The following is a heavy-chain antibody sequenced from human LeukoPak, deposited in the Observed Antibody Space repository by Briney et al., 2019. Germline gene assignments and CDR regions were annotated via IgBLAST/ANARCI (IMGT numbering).Heavy chain of an antibody. V-gene: IGHV1-2*02. Sequence: GASVKVSCKASGYTFTGYYMHWVRQAPGQGLEWMGWINPNSGGTNYAQKFQGRVTMTRDTSISTAYMELSRLRSDDTAVYYCARAVLTSRKEWPKGGSRFDYWGQGTLVTVSS. CDR3: ARAVLTSRKEWPKGGSRFDY. CDR1: GYTFTGYY. J-gene: IGHJ4*02. D-gene: IGHD3-3*01. CDR2: INPNSGGT.